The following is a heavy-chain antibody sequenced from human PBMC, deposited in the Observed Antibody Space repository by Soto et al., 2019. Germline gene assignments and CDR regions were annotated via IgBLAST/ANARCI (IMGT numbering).Heavy chain of an antibody. CDR3: AKVYGYSSAWFDY. CDR2: ISGSGGST. CDR1: GFTVSSYA. V-gene: IGHV3-23*01. Sequence: PGGSLRLSCAASGFTVSSYAMSWVRQAPGKGLEWVSAISGSGGSTYYADSVKGRFTISRDNSKNTLYLQMNSLRAEDTAVYYCAKVYGYSSAWFDYWGQGTLVTVSS. D-gene: IGHD6-19*01. J-gene: IGHJ4*02.